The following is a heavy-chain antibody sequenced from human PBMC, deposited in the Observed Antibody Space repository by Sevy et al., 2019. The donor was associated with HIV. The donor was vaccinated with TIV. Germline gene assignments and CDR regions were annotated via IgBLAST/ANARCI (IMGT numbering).Heavy chain of an antibody. CDR2: VSPHNADR. Sequence: ASVNVSCKTSGYTFNSYSITWVRQAPGQGLEWMGWVSPHNADRNVAQRFQGRVTLTTDTSTVTAYMELRSLRSDDTALYYCAKSRGSSGFLHWGQGTMVTVSS. CDR1: GYTFNSYS. D-gene: IGHD6-19*01. J-gene: IGHJ4*02. CDR3: AKSRGSSGFLH. V-gene: IGHV1-18*01.